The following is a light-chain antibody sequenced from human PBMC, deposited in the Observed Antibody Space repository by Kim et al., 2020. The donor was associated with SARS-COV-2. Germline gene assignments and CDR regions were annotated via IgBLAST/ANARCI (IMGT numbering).Light chain of an antibody. CDR1: GLGDKY. Sequence: SVSPGQTATITCSGDGLGDKYVCWFQQKPGQSPVMVIYQDSRRPSGIPERFSGSNSGNTATLTIRETQAIDEADYYCQAWDSNTGVFGTGTKVTVL. V-gene: IGLV3-1*01. CDR3: QAWDSNTGV. J-gene: IGLJ1*01. CDR2: QDS.